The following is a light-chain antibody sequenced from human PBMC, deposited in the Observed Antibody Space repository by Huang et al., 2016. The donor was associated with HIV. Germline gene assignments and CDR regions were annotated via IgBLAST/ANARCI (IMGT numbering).Light chain of an antibody. Sequence: EVVMTQSPATLSVSLGERTSLSCRASQSVSNKLAWYQKKPGQAPTLLIYGGSTRATCIPARFSVSGSGTEFTLTISSLQSEDIAVYYCQQYNNWLSFGGGTKVEIK. V-gene: IGKV3-15*01. CDR1: QSVSNK. CDR3: QQYNNWLS. J-gene: IGKJ4*01. CDR2: GGS.